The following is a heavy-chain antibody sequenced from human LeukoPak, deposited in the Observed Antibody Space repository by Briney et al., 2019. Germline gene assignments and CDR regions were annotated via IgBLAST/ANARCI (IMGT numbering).Heavy chain of an antibody. V-gene: IGHV4-38-2*02. J-gene: IGHJ4*02. Sequence: SETLSLNCTVSGYSISSGYYWSWIRQPPGRGLEWIATIHHSGVTYYNPSLKSRLTMSVDTSKNQFSLKLGSVTAASTAVYYCARYTANTAGYSFDFWGQGALVTVSS. CDR3: ARYTANTAGYSFDF. CDR2: IHHSGVT. D-gene: IGHD3-22*01. CDR1: GYSISSGYY.